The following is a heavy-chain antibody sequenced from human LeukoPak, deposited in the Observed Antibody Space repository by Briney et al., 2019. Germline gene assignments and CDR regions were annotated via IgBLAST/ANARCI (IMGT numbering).Heavy chain of an antibody. CDR3: ARDSSHSSSWYDSFDP. V-gene: IGHV6-1*01. J-gene: IGHJ5*02. D-gene: IGHD6-13*01. CDR2: TYYRSKWYN. CDR1: GDSLSSNSAA. Sequence: SQTLSLTCDISGDSLSSNSAAWNWIRQSPSRGLEWLGRTYYRSKWYNDYAVSVKSRITIVPDASQNQFSLRLNCVTPEDTAVYYCARDSSHSSSWYDSFDPWGQGTLVTVSS.